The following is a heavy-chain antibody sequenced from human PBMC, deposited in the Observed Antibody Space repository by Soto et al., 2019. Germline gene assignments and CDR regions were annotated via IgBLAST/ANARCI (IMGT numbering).Heavy chain of an antibody. J-gene: IGHJ4*02. Sequence: EVQLLESGGGLVQPGGSLRLSCAASGFTFSSYAMRWVRQAPGKGLEWVSVISGSGDSTYYADSVKGRFTTSRDNSKNTLYLQMNSMRAEDTAVYYCARRGSGSYYAYWGQGTLVTVSS. D-gene: IGHD1-26*01. CDR1: GFTFSSYA. CDR2: ISGSGDST. V-gene: IGHV3-23*01. CDR3: ARRGSGSYYAY.